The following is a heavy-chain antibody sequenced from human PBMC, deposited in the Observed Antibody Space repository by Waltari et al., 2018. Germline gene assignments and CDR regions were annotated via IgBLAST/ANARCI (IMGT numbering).Heavy chain of an antibody. CDR1: EFTFSSYA. CDR2: ISYNERNI. Sequence: QVQLVESGGGVVQPGRSLRLSCAASEFTFSSYAMHWVRQAPGKGLEWVAFISYNERNIYYVDSVKGRFTISRDNSRKTLYLQMNSLRTEDTAVYYCARDYCDRTNCHGMDVWGQGTTVTVSS. J-gene: IGHJ6*02. V-gene: IGHV3-30*04. CDR3: ARDYCDRTNCHGMDV. D-gene: IGHD3-22*01.